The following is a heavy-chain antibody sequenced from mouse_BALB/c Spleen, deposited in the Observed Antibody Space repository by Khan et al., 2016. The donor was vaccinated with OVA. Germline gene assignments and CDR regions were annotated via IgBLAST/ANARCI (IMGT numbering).Heavy chain of an antibody. J-gene: IGHJ2*01. CDR2: IYPYNGGT. CDR3: ARSRGPGYDYCVDY. Sequence: VQLQQSGPELVKPGASVKISCKASGYTFTDYNMHWVKQSHGQSLEWIGYIYPYNGGTGYNQKFKSKATLTVDNSSSTAYMAVRSLTSEDSAVYYCARSRGPGYDYCVDYWGQGTTLTVSS. V-gene: IGHV1S29*02. D-gene: IGHD2-4*01. CDR1: GYTFTDYN.